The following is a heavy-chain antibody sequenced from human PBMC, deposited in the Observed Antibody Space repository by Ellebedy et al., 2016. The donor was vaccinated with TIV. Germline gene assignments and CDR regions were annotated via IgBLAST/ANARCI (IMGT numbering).Heavy chain of an antibody. CDR3: TRPAVAGRISDYGMDV. CDR2: ISYDGSNK. Sequence: GESLKISCAASGFTFSTYAMHWVRQAPGKGLEWVAVISYDGSNKYYADSVKGRFTISRDNSKNTLYLQMNSLRAEDTAVYYCTRPAVAGRISDYGMDVWGQGTTVTVSS. CDR1: GFTFSTYA. V-gene: IGHV3-30-3*01. J-gene: IGHJ6*02. D-gene: IGHD6-19*01.